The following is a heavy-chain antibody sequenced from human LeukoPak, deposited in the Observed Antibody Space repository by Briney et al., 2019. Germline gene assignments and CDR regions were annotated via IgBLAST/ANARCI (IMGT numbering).Heavy chain of an antibody. CDR3: ARELVTTRRSWFDP. CDR2: ISSTSSYI. D-gene: IGHD5-12*01. V-gene: IGHV3-21*01. Sequence: GGSLGLSCAASGFTFSSYSMNWVRQAPGKGLEWVSSISSTSSYIYYADSVKGRFTISRDNAKNSLYLQMNGLRAEDTAVYYCARELVTTRRSWFDPWGQGTLVTVSS. CDR1: GFTFSSYS. J-gene: IGHJ5*02.